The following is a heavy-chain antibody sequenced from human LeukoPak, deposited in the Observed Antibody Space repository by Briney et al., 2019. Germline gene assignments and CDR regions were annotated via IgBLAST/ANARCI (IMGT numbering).Heavy chain of an antibody. CDR2: ISSSSSYI. CDR3: AREALQQLVWEYYFDY. Sequence: GGSLRLSCAASGFTFSSYSMNWVRQAPGKGLEWVSSISSSSSYIYYADSVKGRFTISRDNAKNSLYLQMNSLRAEDAAVYYCAREALQQLVWEYYFDYWGQGTLVTVSS. CDR1: GFTFSSYS. V-gene: IGHV3-21*01. J-gene: IGHJ4*02. D-gene: IGHD6-13*01.